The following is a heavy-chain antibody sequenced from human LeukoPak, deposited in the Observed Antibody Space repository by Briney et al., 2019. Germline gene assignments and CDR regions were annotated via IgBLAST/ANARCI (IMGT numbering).Heavy chain of an antibody. J-gene: IGHJ4*02. Sequence: GGSLRLSCAASGFTFSSYWMHWVRQAPGKGLEWVSSITSGGASTYSADSVKGRFTISRDNSKNTLYLQMNSLTVEDTAVYYCAKGRQLWSYFDYWGQGTLVTVSS. V-gene: IGHV3-23*01. CDR2: ITSGGAST. CDR1: GFTFSSYW. CDR3: AKGRQLWSYFDY. D-gene: IGHD5-18*01.